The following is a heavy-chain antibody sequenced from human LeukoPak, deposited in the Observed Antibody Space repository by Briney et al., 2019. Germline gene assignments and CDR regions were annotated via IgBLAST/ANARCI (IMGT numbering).Heavy chain of an antibody. D-gene: IGHD2-21*02. CDR1: GYTFTSYY. J-gene: IGHJ4*02. CDR3: ARTSSHLVVTEDY. V-gene: IGHV1-18*04. CDR2: ISAYNGNT. Sequence: ASVKVSCKASGYTFTSYYMHWVRQAPGQGLEWMGWISAYNGNTNYAQKLQGRVTMTTDTSTSTAYMELRSLRSDDTAVYYCARTSSHLVVTEDYWGQGTLVTVSS.